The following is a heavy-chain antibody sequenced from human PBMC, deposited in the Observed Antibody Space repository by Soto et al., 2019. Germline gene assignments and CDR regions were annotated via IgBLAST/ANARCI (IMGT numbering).Heavy chain of an antibody. CDR1: GFTFTRYS. CDR3: ARESEDLTSNFDY. Sequence: GGSLRLSCAASGFTFTRYSMNWVRQAPGKGLEWVSSISSTTNYLYYGDSMKGRFTISRDNAKNSLYLEMNSLRAEDTAVYYCARESEDLTSNFDYWGQGTLVTVSS. CDR2: ISSTTNYL. V-gene: IGHV3-21*06. J-gene: IGHJ4*02.